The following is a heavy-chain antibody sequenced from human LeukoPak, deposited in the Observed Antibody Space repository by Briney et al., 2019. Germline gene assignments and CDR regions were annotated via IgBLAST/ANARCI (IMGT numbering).Heavy chain of an antibody. D-gene: IGHD2-8*02. V-gene: IGHV1-46*01. Sequence: ASVKVSCKASGYTFTSYYMHWVRQAPGQGLEWMGIINPNAGSTTYAEKFQARVEMTSDTSTGTVYMELSRLRSEDTAVYFCARDQQYSPGYVYWGQGTLVTVSS. CDR2: INPNAGST. J-gene: IGHJ4*02. CDR1: GYTFTSYY. CDR3: ARDQQYSPGYVY.